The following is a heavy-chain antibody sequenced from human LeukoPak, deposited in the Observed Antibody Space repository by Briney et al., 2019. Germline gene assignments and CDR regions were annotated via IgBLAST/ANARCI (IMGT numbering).Heavy chain of an antibody. CDR3: ARGVYVGSSSWYDDY. J-gene: IGHJ4*02. CDR2: INTNTGNP. CDR1: GYTFTSYA. V-gene: IGHV7-4-1*02. Sequence: GASVKVSCKASGYTFTSYAMNWVRQAPGQGLEWMGWINTNTGNPTYAQGFTGRFVFSLDTSVSTAYLQISSLRAEDTAVYYCARGVYVGSSSWYDDYWGQGTLVTVSS. D-gene: IGHD6-13*01.